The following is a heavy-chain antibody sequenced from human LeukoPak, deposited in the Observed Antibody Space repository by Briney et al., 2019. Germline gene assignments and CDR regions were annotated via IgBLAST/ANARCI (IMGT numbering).Heavy chain of an antibody. J-gene: IGHJ4*02. CDR3: ARDTGFGDNGVDY. D-gene: IGHD4-17*01. Sequence: ASVTVSCKASGYSFTSYGISWVRQAPGRGLEWMGWIRGSNGDTNYAQKFQGRVTVTTDTSTNTAYLELRSLRSDDTAVYYCARDTGFGDNGVDYWGQGTLVTVSS. V-gene: IGHV1-18*01. CDR1: GYSFTSYG. CDR2: IRGSNGDT.